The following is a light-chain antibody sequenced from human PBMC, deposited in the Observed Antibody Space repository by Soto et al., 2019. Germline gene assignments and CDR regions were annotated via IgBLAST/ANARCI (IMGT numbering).Light chain of an antibody. CDR3: QHYGTSLT. Sequence: AIQMTQSPSSLSASVGDRVTITCRASRDIGNDLGWYQQKPGKAPKHLIFAASNLQSGVPSRFSGGGSGTDFTLTISSLQADDFATYYCQHYGTSLTFGGGTKVEIK. J-gene: IGKJ4*01. CDR2: AAS. V-gene: IGKV1-6*01. CDR1: RDIGND.